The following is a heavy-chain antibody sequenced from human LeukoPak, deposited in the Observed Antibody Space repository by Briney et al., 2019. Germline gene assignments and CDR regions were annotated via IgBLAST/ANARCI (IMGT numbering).Heavy chain of an antibody. V-gene: IGHV3-9*01. Sequence: QSGGSVRLSCAASGFTFSSYWMHWVRQAPGKGRVGVSGISWNSGSIGYADSVKGRFTISRDNAKNSLYLQMNSLRAEDTALYYCAKDIAAYYYDSSGYPDYWGQGTLVTVSS. D-gene: IGHD3-22*01. CDR3: AKDIAAYYYDSSGYPDY. CDR2: ISWNSGSI. J-gene: IGHJ4*02. CDR1: GFTFSSYW.